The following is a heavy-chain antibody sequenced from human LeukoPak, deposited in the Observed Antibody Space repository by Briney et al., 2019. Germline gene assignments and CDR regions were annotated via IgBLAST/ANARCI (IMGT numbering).Heavy chain of an antibody. J-gene: IGHJ4*02. D-gene: IGHD3-16*01. CDR2: IYVSAST. V-gene: IGHV4-59*01. Sequence: SETLSLTCTASGGSISSYYWSWIRQPPGKGLEWIGCIYVSASTNYNPSLKSRVTISVDTSKNQFSLKLNSVTAADTAVYYCARGWAYFDYWGQGTLVTVSA. CDR1: GGSISSYY. CDR3: ARGWAYFDY.